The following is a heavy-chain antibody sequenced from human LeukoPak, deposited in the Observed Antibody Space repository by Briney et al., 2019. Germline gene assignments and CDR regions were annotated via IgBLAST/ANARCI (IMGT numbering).Heavy chain of an antibody. CDR1: GYTFTRSA. J-gene: IGHJ4*02. CDR3: ARGEQLWLIYFDY. Sequence: ASVKVSCKASGYTFTRSAMNWVRQAPGQGLEFMGWMNPNSGNTGYAQKFQGRVTMTRNTSISTAYMELSSLRSEDTAVYYCARGEQLWLIYFDYWGQGTLVTVSS. V-gene: IGHV1-8*01. D-gene: IGHD5-18*01. CDR2: MNPNSGNT.